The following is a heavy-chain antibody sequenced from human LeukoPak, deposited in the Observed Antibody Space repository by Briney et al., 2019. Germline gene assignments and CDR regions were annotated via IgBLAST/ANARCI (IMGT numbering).Heavy chain of an antibody. CDR1: GFTFSSYG. CDR2: ISGSGGST. CDR3: AELGITMIGGV. V-gene: IGHV3-23*01. D-gene: IGHD3-10*02. J-gene: IGHJ6*04. Sequence: GGTLRLSCAASGFTFSSYGMSWVRQAPGKGLEWVSVISGSGGSTNYADSVKGRFTISRDNAKNSLYLQMNSLRAEDTAVYYCAELGITMIGGVWGKGTTVTISS.